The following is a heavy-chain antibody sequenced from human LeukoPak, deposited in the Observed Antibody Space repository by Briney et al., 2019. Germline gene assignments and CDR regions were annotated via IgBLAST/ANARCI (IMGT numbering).Heavy chain of an antibody. Sequence: KSGGSLRLSCAASGFTFSSYAMSWVRQAPGTGLEWVAVISDDGSNKYYADSVKGRFTISRDNSKNTLYLQMNSLRAEDTAVYYCAKYTTQWELLPSDLGAFDIWGQGTMVTVSS. J-gene: IGHJ3*02. D-gene: IGHD1-26*01. CDR1: GFTFSSYA. V-gene: IGHV3-30-3*01. CDR2: ISDDGSNK. CDR3: AKYTTQWELLPSDLGAFDI.